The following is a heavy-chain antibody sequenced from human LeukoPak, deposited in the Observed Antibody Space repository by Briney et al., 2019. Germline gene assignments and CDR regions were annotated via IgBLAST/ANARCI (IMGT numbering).Heavy chain of an antibody. V-gene: IGHV3-21*01. J-gene: IGHJ6*03. CDR3: TTGPTLGGRIKYYYYMDV. CDR2: ISSSSSYI. Sequence: GGSLRLSCAASGFTFSSYSMNWVRQAPGKGLEWVSSISSSSSYIYCADSVKGRFTISRDNSKNTLYLQMNSLRAEDTAVYYCTTGPTLGGRIKYYYYMDVWGKGTTVTISS. CDR1: GFTFSSYS. D-gene: IGHD3-16*01.